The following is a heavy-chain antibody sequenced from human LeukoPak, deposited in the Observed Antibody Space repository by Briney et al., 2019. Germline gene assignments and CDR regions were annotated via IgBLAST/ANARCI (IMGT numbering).Heavy chain of an antibody. CDR2: IYYSGST. V-gene: IGHV4-59*01. D-gene: IGHD2-15*01. CDR3: ARAYRHCSGGSCYFPLCDY. J-gene: IGHJ4*02. Sequence: SETLSLTCTVSGGSISSYYWSWIRQPPGKGPEWIGYIYYSGSTNYNPSLQSRVTISVDTSKNQFSLKLSSVTAADTAVYYCARAYRHCSGGSCYFPLCDYWGQGTLVTVPS. CDR1: GGSISSYY.